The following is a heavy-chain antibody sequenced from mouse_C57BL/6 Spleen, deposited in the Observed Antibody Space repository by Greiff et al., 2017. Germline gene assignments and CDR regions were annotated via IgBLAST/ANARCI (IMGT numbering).Heavy chain of an antibody. CDR3: ARGITTGVAPGY. D-gene: IGHD1-1*01. V-gene: IGHV1-52*01. CDR1: GYTFTSYW. CDR2: IDPSDSET. J-gene: IGHJ2*01. Sequence: QVQLQQPGAELVRPGSSVKLSCKASGYTFTSYWMHWVKQRPIQGLEWIGNIDPSDSETHYNQKFKDKATLTVDKSSSTAYMQLSSLTSEDSAVYYCARGITTGVAPGYWGQGTTLTVSS.